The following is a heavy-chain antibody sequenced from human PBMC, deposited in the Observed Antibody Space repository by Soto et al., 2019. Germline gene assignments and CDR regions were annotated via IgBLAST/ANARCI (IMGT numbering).Heavy chain of an antibody. CDR3: ASPRSSGRAYYYYHGMDV. J-gene: IGHJ6*02. D-gene: IGHD6-19*01. CDR1: GYSFTSYW. CDR2: IYPGDSDT. Sequence: LGESLKISCKGSGYSFTSYWIGWVRQMPGKGLEWMGIIYPGDSDTRYSPSFQGQVTISADKSISTAYLQWSSLKASDTAMYYCASPRSSGRAYYYYHGMDVWGQGTTVTVSS. V-gene: IGHV5-51*01.